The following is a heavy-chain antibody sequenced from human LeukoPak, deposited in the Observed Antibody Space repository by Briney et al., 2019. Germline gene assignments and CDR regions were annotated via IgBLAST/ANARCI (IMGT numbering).Heavy chain of an antibody. CDR3: ARAPILWWSSPDAFDI. CDR2: IYYSGST. D-gene: IGHD2-21*01. Sequence: SETRSLTCTVSGGSISSYYWSWIRQPPGKGLEWIGYIYYSGSTNYNPSLKSRVTISVDTSKNQFSLKLSSVTAADTAVYYCARAPILWWSSPDAFDIWGQGTMVTVSS. V-gene: IGHV4-59*01. CDR1: GGSISSYY. J-gene: IGHJ3*02.